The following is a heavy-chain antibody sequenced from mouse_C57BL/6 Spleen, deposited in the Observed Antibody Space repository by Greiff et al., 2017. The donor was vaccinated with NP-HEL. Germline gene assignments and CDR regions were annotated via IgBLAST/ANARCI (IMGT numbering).Heavy chain of an antibody. Sequence: VQLQQSGAELVRPGASVKLSCTASGFNIKDDYMHWVKQRPEQGLEWIGWIDPENGDTEYASKFQGKATITADTSSNTAYLQLSSLTSEDTAVYYCTTCDYGSSYWFAYWGQGTLVTVSA. J-gene: IGHJ3*01. CDR1: GFNIKDDY. V-gene: IGHV14-4*01. D-gene: IGHD1-1*01. CDR3: TTCDYGSSYWFAY. CDR2: IDPENGDT.